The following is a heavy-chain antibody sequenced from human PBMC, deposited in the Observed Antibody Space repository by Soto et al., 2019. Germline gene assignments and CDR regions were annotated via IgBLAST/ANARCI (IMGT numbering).Heavy chain of an antibody. V-gene: IGHV3-7*01. Sequence: PGGSLRLSCAASGFTFSSYWMNWGRQAPGKGLEWVANIKQDGIDKYYVDSVKGRFTISRDNAKNSLYLQMNSLRAEDTAVYYCAREIKTTAIQYYYYGMDVWGQGPTITVSS. J-gene: IGHJ6*02. D-gene: IGHD4-4*01. CDR1: GFTFSSYW. CDR3: AREIKTTAIQYYYYGMDV. CDR2: IKQDGIDK.